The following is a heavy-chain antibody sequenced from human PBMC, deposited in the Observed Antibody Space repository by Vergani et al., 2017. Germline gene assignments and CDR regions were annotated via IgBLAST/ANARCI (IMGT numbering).Heavy chain of an antibody. CDR2: IYYSGST. CDR3: ARVGGRGFCDY. V-gene: IGHV4-59*01. J-gene: IGHJ4*02. Sequence: QVQLQESGPGLVKPSETLSLTCTVSGGSISSYYWSWIRQPPGKGLEWIGYIYYSGSTNYNPSLKSRVTISVDTSKNQFSLKLSSVTAADTAVYYCARVGGRGFCDYWGQGTLVTVSS. CDR1: GGSISSYY. D-gene: IGHD3-10*01.